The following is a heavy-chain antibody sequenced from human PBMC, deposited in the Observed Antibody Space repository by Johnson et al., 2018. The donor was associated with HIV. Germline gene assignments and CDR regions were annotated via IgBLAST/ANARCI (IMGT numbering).Heavy chain of an antibody. Sequence: VQLVESGGGLVQPGGSLRLSCAASGFTVSSNYMNWVRQAPGKGLEWVSVLYSGGSTYYADFVKDRFIISRDNSKNSLYLQMNSLRAGDTAVYYCARENGGGAFDIWGRGTMVTVSS. CDR3: ARENGGGAFDI. D-gene: IGHD3-10*01. V-gene: IGHV3-66*01. J-gene: IGHJ3*02. CDR2: LYSGGST. CDR1: GFTVSSNY.